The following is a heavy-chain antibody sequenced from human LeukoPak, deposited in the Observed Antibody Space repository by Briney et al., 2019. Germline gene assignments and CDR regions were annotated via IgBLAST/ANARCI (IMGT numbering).Heavy chain of an antibody. CDR3: AARMGECCSSTSCYPTGFDY. CDR2: IIPIFGTA. D-gene: IGHD2-2*01. CDR1: GGTFSSYA. Sequence: GASVKVSCKASGGTFSSYAISWVRQAPGQGLEWMGGIIPIFGTANYAQKFQGRVTITADESTSTAYMELSSLRSEDTAVYYCAARMGECCSSTSCYPTGFDYWGQGTLVTVSS. J-gene: IGHJ4*02. V-gene: IGHV1-69*13.